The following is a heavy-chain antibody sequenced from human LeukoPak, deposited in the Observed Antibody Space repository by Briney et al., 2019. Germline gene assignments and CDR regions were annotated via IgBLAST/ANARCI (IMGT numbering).Heavy chain of an antibody. J-gene: IGHJ4*02. V-gene: IGHV3-48*01. Sequence: GGSLRLSCVASGFTFSTYGMNWARQAPGKGLEWVSYISHSSGNIYYVDSVKGRFTISRDNSKNTLYLQMNSLRTDDTAVYYCARESPACGEDCYFDYWGQGTLVTVSS. CDR3: ARESPACGEDCYFDY. D-gene: IGHD2-21*02. CDR1: GFTFSTYG. CDR2: ISHSSGNI.